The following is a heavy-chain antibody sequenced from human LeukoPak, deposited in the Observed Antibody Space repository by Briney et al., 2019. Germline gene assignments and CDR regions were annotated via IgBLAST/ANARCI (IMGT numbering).Heavy chain of an antibody. J-gene: IGHJ4*02. V-gene: IGHV3-74*01. CDR2: INFDGSTT. D-gene: IGHD2-21*01. Sequence: GGSLRLSCAASGFTFSSYWMHWVRQPPGKGLELVSHINFDGSTTIYADSVKGRFTISRDNAKNTLSLQMNSLRVEDTAVYYCARDGSYIDYWGQGTLVTVSS. CDR1: GFTFSSYW. CDR3: ARDGSYIDY.